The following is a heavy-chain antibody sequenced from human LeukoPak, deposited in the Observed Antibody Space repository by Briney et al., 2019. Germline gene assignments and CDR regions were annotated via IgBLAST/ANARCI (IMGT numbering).Heavy chain of an antibody. CDR1: GFTFSSYA. J-gene: IGHJ6*02. CDR3: AEVYYYGMDV. Sequence: GGSLRLSCAASGFTFSSYAMSWVRQAPGEGLEWVSAISGSGGSTYYADSVKGRFTISRDNSKNTLYLQMNSLRAEDTAVYYCAEVYYYGMDVWGQGTTVTVSS. V-gene: IGHV3-23*01. CDR2: ISGSGGST.